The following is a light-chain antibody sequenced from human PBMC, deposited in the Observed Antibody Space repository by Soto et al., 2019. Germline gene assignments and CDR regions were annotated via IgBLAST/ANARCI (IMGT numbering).Light chain of an antibody. J-gene: IGKJ2*01. CDR2: DAS. CDR1: QSISSW. CDR3: QQYNSYHYT. Sequence: DIQMTQSPSTLSASVGDRVTITCRASQSISSWLAWYQQKPGKAPKLLIYDASSLESGVPPRFSGSGSGTEFTLTISSLQPDDFATYYCQQYNSYHYTFGQGTKVDIK. V-gene: IGKV1-5*01.